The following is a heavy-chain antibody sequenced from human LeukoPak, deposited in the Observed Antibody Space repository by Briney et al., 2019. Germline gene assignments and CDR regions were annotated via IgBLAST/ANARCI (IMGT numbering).Heavy chain of an antibody. D-gene: IGHD5-18*01. J-gene: IGHJ6*02. CDR3: AKDKSGYVSSYYGMDV. CDR1: GFTFDDYA. CDR2: ISWSSGSI. V-gene: IGHV3-9*01. Sequence: PGRSLRLSCAAYGFTFDDYAMHWVRHAPGKGLEWVSGISWSSGSIVYADSVKGRFTISRDNAKNSLYLQMYSLRAEDTALYYCAKDKSGYVSSYYGMDVWGQGTTVTVSS.